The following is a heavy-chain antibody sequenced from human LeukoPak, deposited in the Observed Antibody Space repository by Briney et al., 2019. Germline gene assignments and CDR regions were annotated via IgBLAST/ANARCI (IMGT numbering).Heavy chain of an antibody. D-gene: IGHD3-22*01. CDR3: AKLDSRSSSCA. J-gene: IGHJ5*02. CDR2: VSWNSAKI. V-gene: IGHV3-9*01. CDR1: GFTFDDYA. Sequence: PGGSLRLSCAASGFTFDDYAIHWVRQPPGKGLEWVSSVSWNSAKIGYADSVQGRFTISRDNSKNSVYLQMNSLRAEDTAFYYCAKLDSRSSSCAWGPGTLVTVSS.